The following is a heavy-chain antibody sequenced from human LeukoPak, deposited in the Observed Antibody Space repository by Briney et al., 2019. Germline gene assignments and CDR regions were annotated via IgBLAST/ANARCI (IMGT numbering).Heavy chain of an antibody. D-gene: IGHD4-11*01. CDR2: INWNGGNT. V-gene: IGHV3-20*04. Sequence: GRSLRLSCAASGFTFDDYAMHWVRQAPGKGLEWVSGINWNGGNTGYADSVKGRFTISRDNAQNSLYLQMNSLRAEDTALYYCARVASNYDFDYWGQGTLVSVSS. J-gene: IGHJ4*02. CDR1: GFTFDDYA. CDR3: ARVASNYDFDY.